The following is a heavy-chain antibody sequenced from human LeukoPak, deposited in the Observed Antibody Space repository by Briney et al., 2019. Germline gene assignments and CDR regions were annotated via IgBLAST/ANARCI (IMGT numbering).Heavy chain of an antibody. Sequence: SETLSLTCTVSGGSISSSGYYWGWIRQPPGKGLEWIGSIYYSGSTYYNPSLKSRVTISVDTSKNQFSLKLSSVTAADTAVYYCARNRYDYVWFWGQGTLVTVSS. CDR2: IYYSGST. CDR1: GGSISSSGYY. CDR3: ARNRYDYVWF. V-gene: IGHV4-39*07. J-gene: IGHJ4*02. D-gene: IGHD3-16*01.